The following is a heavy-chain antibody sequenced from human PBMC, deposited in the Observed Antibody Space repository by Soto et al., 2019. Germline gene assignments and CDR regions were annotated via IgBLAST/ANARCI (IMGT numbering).Heavy chain of an antibody. CDR1: GFTFSSYA. CDR3: ASGPGGFDP. Sequence: PGGSLRLSCAASGFTFSSYAMHWVRQAPGKGLEWVAVISYDGSNKYYADSVKGRFTISRDNSKNTLYLQMNSLRAEDTAVYYCASGPGGFDPWGQGTLGTAPQ. V-gene: IGHV3-30-3*01. CDR2: ISYDGSNK. J-gene: IGHJ5*02.